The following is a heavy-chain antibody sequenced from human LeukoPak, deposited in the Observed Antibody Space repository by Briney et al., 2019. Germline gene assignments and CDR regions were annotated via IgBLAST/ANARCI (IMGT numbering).Heavy chain of an antibody. CDR1: GASVGSAGYH. CDR2: VYYVSST. Sequence: SETLSLTCSVSGASVGSAGYHWSWIRQPPGGGLEWVGYVYYVSSTNYNPSLKSRVTMSVGPSGNQFSLKLNSVTAADTAVYYCARTQSQSGSYRYYYGYWGQGTPVTVSS. V-gene: IGHV4-61*08. J-gene: IGHJ4*02. CDR3: ARTQSQSGSYRYYYGY. D-gene: IGHD1-26*01.